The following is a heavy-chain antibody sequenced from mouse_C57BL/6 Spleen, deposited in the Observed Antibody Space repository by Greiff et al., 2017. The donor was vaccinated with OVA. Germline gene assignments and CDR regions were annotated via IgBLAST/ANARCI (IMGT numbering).Heavy chain of an antibody. Sequence: QVQLQQSGPELVKPGASVKISCKASGYAFSSSWMNWVKQRPGKGLEWIGRIYPGDGDTNYNGKFKGKATLTADKSSSTAYMQLSSLTSEDSAVYFCATYYGSSYMGSYAMDYWGQGTSVTVSS. V-gene: IGHV1-82*01. D-gene: IGHD1-1*01. J-gene: IGHJ4*01. CDR3: ATYYGSSYMGSYAMDY. CDR1: GYAFSSSW. CDR2: IYPGDGDT.